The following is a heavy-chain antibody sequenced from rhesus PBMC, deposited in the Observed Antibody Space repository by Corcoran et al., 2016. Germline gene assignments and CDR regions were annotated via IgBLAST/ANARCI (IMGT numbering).Heavy chain of an antibody. CDR2: INSGGGST. Sequence: EVQLVETGGGLVQPGGSLKLSCAASGFTFSSYGLSWVRQAPGKGLEWVSAINSGGGSTYYADSVKGRFTISRDNSKNTLSLQMNSLRAEDTAVYYCAKGNKRGSGTYYFDYWGQGVLVTVSS. CDR1: GFTFSSYG. D-gene: IGHD2-15*01. J-gene: IGHJ4*01. V-gene: IGHV3S5*01. CDR3: AKGNKRGSGTYYFDY.